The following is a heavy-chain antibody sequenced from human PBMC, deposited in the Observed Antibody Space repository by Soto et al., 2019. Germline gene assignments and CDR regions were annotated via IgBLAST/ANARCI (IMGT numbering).Heavy chain of an antibody. Sequence: GESLKISCMGSGYTFTSHWIAWVRQMPGKGLEWMGIMYPGESDTRYSPSFQGQVTISADKSISTAYLQWSSLKASDTAMYYCARIYSGTYRLDVWGQGTTVTVSS. D-gene: IGHD1-26*01. CDR2: MYPGESDT. CDR3: ARIYSGTYRLDV. CDR1: GYTFTSHW. J-gene: IGHJ6*02. V-gene: IGHV5-51*01.